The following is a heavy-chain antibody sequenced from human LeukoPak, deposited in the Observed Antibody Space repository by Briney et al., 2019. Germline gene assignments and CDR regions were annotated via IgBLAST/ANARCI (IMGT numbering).Heavy chain of an antibody. CDR1: GGTFSSYA. Sequence: GASVKVSCKASGGTFSSYAISWVRQAPGQGLEWMGGIIPIFGTANYAQKFQGRVTITTDESTSTAYMELSSLRSEDTAVYYCAGGEYQLLNGAYYYYYYMDVWGKGTTVTVSS. CDR2: IIPIFGTA. V-gene: IGHV1-69*05. J-gene: IGHJ6*03. D-gene: IGHD2-2*01. CDR3: AGGEYQLLNGAYYYYYYMDV.